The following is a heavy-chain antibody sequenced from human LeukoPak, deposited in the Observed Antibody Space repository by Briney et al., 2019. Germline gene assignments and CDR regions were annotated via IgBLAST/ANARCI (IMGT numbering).Heavy chain of an antibody. D-gene: IGHD5-18*01. Sequence: SETLSLTCTVSGGSISSGGFYWGWIRQPPGEGLEWIGSIYHTGSTYYNPSLKSRVTISVDTSKNQFSLGLSSVTAADTAVYYCAREHTNSYGTLPYNWFDPWGQGTLVTVSS. J-gene: IGHJ5*02. V-gene: IGHV4-39*07. CDR2: IYHTGST. CDR3: AREHTNSYGTLPYNWFDP. CDR1: GGSISSGGFY.